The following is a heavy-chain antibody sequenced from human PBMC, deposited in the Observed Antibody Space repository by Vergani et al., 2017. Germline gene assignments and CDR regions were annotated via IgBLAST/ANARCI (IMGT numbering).Heavy chain of an antibody. D-gene: IGHD3-22*01. Sequence: QLQLQESGPGLVKPSETLSLTCTVSGGSISSSSYYWGWIRQPPGKGLEWIGSIYYSGSTYYNPSLKSRVTISVDTSKNQFSLKLSSVTAADTAVYYCARTAIMYYYDSSGYPFDYWGQGTLVTVSS. CDR3: ARTAIMYYYDSSGYPFDY. CDR2: IYYSGST. V-gene: IGHV4-39*01. CDR1: GGSISSSSYY. J-gene: IGHJ4*02.